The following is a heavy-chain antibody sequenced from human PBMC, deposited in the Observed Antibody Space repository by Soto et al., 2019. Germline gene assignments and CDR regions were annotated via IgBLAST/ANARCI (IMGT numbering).Heavy chain of an antibody. CDR1: GFTFSSYA. CDR2: ISYDGSNK. V-gene: IGHV3-30-3*01. D-gene: IGHD2-2*01. CDR3: AREGDDCSSTSCYFFPPNEYYGMDV. Sequence: GGSLRLSCEPPGFTFSSYAMPWVGQAPGKGLDLAEVISYDGSNKYYADSVKGRFTISRDNSKNTLYLQMNSLRAEDTAVYYCAREGDDCSSTSCYFFPPNEYYGMDVWGQGTKVTVSS. J-gene: IGHJ6*01.